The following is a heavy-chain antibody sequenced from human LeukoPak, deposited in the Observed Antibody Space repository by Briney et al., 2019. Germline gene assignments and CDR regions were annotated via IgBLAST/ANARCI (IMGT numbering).Heavy chain of an antibody. CDR2: IIPIFGTA. J-gene: IGHJ4*02. D-gene: IGHD5-24*01. CDR3: ARGIEMATIHRGDY. CDR1: GGTFSTDG. V-gene: IGHV1-69*05. Sequence: SVKVSCXASGGTFSTDGITWVRQAPGQGLEWMGRIIPIFGTANYAQKFQGRVTITTDESTSTAYMELSSLRSEDTAVYYCARGIEMATIHRGDYWGQGTLVTVSS.